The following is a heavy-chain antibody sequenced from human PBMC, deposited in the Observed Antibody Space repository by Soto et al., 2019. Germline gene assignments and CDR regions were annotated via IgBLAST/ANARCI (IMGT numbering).Heavy chain of an antibody. CDR1: GGTFSSYA. Sequence: SVKVSCKASGGTFSSYAISWVRQAPGQGLEWMGGIIPIFGTANYAQKFQGRVTITADESTSTAYMELSSLRSEDTAVYYCARSHDYGDDAFDIWGQGTMVTVSS. J-gene: IGHJ3*02. D-gene: IGHD4-17*01. CDR2: IIPIFGTA. CDR3: ARSHDYGDDAFDI. V-gene: IGHV1-69*13.